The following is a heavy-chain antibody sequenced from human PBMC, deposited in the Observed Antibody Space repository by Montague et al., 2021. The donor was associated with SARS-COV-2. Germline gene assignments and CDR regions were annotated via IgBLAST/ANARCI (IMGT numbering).Heavy chain of an antibody. D-gene: IGHD4-11*01. Sequence: SLRLSCAASGFTFSSYGMHWVRQAPGKGLEWVAVIWYDGSNKYYADSVKGRFTISGDNSKNTLYLQMNSLRAEDTAVYYCARGRQSLYSNYFGGVSPYYFDYWGQGTLVTVSS. CDR3: ARGRQSLYSNYFGGVSPYYFDY. CDR1: GFTFSSYG. V-gene: IGHV3-33*01. CDR2: IWYDGSNK. J-gene: IGHJ4*02.